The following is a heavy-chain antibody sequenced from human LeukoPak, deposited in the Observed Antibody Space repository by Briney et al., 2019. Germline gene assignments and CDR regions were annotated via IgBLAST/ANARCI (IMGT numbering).Heavy chain of an antibody. D-gene: IGHD2-2*01. CDR2: ISYSGST. J-gene: IGHJ6*03. Sequence: PSETLSLTCSVSGGSISNYYWSWIRQPPGKGLEWIGYISYSGSTNYNPSLKGRVTISVDTSKNQFSLKLSSVTAADTAVYYCARVGGSVVPAASRYYYYYYMDVWGKGTTVTVSS. V-gene: IGHV4-59*12. CDR1: GGSISNYY. CDR3: ARVGGSVVPAASRYYYYYYMDV.